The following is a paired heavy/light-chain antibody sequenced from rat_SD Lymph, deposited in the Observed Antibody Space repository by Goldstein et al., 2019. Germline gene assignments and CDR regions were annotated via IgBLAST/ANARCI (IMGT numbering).Light chain of an antibody. CDR1: QSVSTSSYNL. CDR3: QQSRELPLT. V-gene: IGKV3S13*01. Sequence: DIVLTQSPALAVSLGQRATISCRASQSVSTSSYNLMHWYQQKPGQQPKLLIYDASNLASSIPARFSGSGSGTDFTLTINPVQADDIATYYCQQSRELPLTFGSGTKLEIK. J-gene: IGKJ5*01. CDR2: DAS.
Heavy chain of an antibody. V-gene: IGHV5-43*01. CDR3: AREGNYGSWGYFDY. CDR1: GFTFSSYV. Sequence: EVQLVESGGGLVQPGSSLKVSCVASGFTFSSYVMHWFRQAPENGIEWLAYINTDSSSTHYAETVKGRFTISRDNAKNTVDMQLSSLRSEDTAMYFCAREGNYGSWGYFDYWGQGVMVTVSS. D-gene: IGHD1-3*01. CDR2: INTDSSST. J-gene: IGHJ2*01.